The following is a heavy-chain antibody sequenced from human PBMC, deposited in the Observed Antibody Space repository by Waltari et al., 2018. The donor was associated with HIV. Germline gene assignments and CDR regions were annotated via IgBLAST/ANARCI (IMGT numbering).Heavy chain of an antibody. J-gene: IGHJ6*02. D-gene: IGHD3-3*01. CDR2: IRNKANSYAT. Sequence: EVQLVESGGGLVQPGGSLKLSCAASGFTFSGPALHWARQASGKGLEWIGRIRNKANSYATAYAASVKGRFTVSRDDSKNTAFLQMSSLKIEDTAVYYCTGQGGIATFGVVVDVWGQGTTVIV. CDR1: GFTFSGPA. V-gene: IGHV3-73*01. CDR3: TGQGGIATFGVVVDV.